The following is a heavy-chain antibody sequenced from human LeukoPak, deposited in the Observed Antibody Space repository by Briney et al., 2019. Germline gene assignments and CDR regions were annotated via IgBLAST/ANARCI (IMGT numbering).Heavy chain of an antibody. J-gene: IGHJ4*02. Sequence: ASVKVSCKASGYTFTSYYMHWVRQAPGQGLEWMGIINPSGGSTSYAQKFQGRVTMTRDTSTSTVYMELSSLRSEDTGVYYCARAMIVVVDDEDFDYWGQGTLVTVSS. CDR1: GYTFTSYY. CDR3: ARAMIVVVDDEDFDY. D-gene: IGHD3-22*01. CDR2: INPSGGST. V-gene: IGHV1-46*01.